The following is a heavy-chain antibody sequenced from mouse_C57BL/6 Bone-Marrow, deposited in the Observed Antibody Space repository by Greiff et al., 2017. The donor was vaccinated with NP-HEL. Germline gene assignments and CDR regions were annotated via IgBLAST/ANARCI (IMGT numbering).Heavy chain of an antibody. CDR1: GFNIKDDY. CDR3: TRGDPAQASWFAY. CDR2: IDPENGDT. V-gene: IGHV14-4*01. J-gene: IGHJ3*01. Sequence: EVQLQQSGAELVRPGASVKLSCTASGFNIKDDYMHWVKQRPEQGLEWIGWIDPENGDTEYASKFQGKATITADTSSNTAYLQLSSLTSEDTAVYYGTRGDPAQASWFAYWGQGTLVTVSA. D-gene: IGHD3-2*02.